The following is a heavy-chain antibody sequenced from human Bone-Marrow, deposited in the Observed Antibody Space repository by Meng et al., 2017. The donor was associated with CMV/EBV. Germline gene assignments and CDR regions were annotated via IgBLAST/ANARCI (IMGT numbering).Heavy chain of an antibody. CDR3: AGQWLDHDGRDV. V-gene: IGHV3-9*01. Sequence: SLKISCAASGFTFDDYAMHWVRQAPGKGLEWVSGISWNSGSIGYADSVKGRFTISRDNAKNTLYLQMNSLRAEDTAVYYCAGQWLDHDGRDVWGQGTTVTVSS. D-gene: IGHD6-19*01. CDR1: GFTFDDYA. CDR2: ISWNSGSI. J-gene: IGHJ6*02.